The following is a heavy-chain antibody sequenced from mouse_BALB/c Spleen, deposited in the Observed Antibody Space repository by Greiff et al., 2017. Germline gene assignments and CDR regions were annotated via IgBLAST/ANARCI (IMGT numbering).Heavy chain of an antibody. CDR2: IDPANGNT. CDR3: ARFHDYYGSSYWYFDV. D-gene: IGHD1-1*01. CDR1: GFNINDTY. Sequence: EVQLQQSGAELVKPGASVKLSCTASGFNINDTYMHWVKQRPEQGLEWIGRIDPANGNTKYDPKFQGKATITADTSSNTAYLQLSSLTSEDTAVYYCARFHDYYGSSYWYFDVGGAGTTVTVSS. J-gene: IGHJ1*01. V-gene: IGHV14-3*02.